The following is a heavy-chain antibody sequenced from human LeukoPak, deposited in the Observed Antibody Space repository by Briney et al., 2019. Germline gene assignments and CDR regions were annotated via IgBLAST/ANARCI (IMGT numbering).Heavy chain of an antibody. Sequence: PSETLSLTCSVSGYSISSGYWWGWIRQPPGKALEWIGSLFSGGNTYYNPSLKRRLTISVDTSKNQFSLGLNSVTAADTAIYYCARLRNCVTVLKPSVIVAFWGQGALVTVSS. CDR1: GYSISSGYW. J-gene: IGHJ4*02. V-gene: IGHV4-38-2*02. CDR2: LFSGGNT. CDR3: ARLRNCVTVLKPSVIVAF. D-gene: IGHD2-21*02.